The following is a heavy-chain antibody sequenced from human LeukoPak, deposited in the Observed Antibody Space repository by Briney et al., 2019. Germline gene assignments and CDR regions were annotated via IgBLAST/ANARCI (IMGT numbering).Heavy chain of an antibody. J-gene: IGHJ5*02. V-gene: IGHV1-2*02. CDR1: GYSFTGYY. D-gene: IGHD3-9*01. Sequence: ASVKVSCKASGYSFTGYYIYWVRQAPGQGLEWMGWINPNSGGTNYAQKFQGRVTMTRDTSISTAYMELSRLRSDDTAVYYCARGKRYFDWLLPYNWFDPWGQGTLVTVSS. CDR3: ARGKRYFDWLLPYNWFDP. CDR2: INPNSGGT.